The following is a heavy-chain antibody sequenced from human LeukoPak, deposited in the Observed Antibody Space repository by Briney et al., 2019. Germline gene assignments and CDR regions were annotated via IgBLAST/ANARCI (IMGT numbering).Heavy chain of an antibody. CDR3: ARTGSGSFCYYYMDV. CDR1: GFTFSNAW. CDR2: ISYDGSNK. D-gene: IGHD3-10*01. Sequence: GGSLRLSCAASGFTFSNAWMSWVRQAPGKGLEWVAVISYDGSNKYYADSVKGRFTISRDNSKNTLYLQMNSLRAEDTAVYYCARTGSGSFCYYYMDVWGKGTTVTVSS. J-gene: IGHJ6*03. V-gene: IGHV3-30*03.